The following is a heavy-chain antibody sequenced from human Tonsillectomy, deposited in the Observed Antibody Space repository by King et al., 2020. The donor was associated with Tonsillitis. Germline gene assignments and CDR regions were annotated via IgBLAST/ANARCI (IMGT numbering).Heavy chain of an antibody. Sequence: QLQESGSGLVKPSQTLSLTCAVSGGSISSGGYSWSWIRQPPGKGLEWIGYIYHSGSTYYNPSLKSRVTISVDRSKNQSSLKLSSVTAADTAVYYCARAPYTSQYYYDSSGSNDAFDIWGQGTMVTVSS. CDR2: IYHSGST. J-gene: IGHJ3*02. D-gene: IGHD3-22*01. CDR3: ARAPYTSQYYYDSSGSNDAFDI. V-gene: IGHV4-30-2*01. CDR1: GGSISSGGYS.